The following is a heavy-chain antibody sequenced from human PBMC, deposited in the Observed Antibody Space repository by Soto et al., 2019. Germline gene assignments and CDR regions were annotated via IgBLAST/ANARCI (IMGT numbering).Heavy chain of an antibody. CDR2: ISTYNGNT. CDR1: GYTFTNYG. D-gene: IGHD4-17*01. J-gene: IGHJ6*03. V-gene: IGHV1-18*01. Sequence: QVQLVQSGAEVKQHEASVKVSCKASGYTFTNYGFTWVRQAPGQGLEWLGWISTYNGNTKYAQKVQGRLTMTTDTSTSTANMELTSLRSDDTALDCCARTTVTAAYYDMYVWGKGFKVSVSS. CDR3: ARTTVTAAYYDMYV.